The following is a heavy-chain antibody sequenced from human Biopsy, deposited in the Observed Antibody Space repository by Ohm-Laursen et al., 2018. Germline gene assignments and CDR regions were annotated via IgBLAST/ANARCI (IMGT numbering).Heavy chain of an antibody. CDR2: IFNDGNT. CDR1: GYSISSDHR. J-gene: IGHJ4*02. D-gene: IGHD6-19*01. V-gene: IGHV4-38-2*01. Sequence: SETLSLTCAVSGYSISSDHRWGWIRQAPGKTLEWLGNIFNDGNTHYNPSLRSRLIISIDTSKNQFSLMMTSVSGADTAVYFCARVGSGWAPFDKWGPGTLVTVSS. CDR3: ARVGSGWAPFDK.